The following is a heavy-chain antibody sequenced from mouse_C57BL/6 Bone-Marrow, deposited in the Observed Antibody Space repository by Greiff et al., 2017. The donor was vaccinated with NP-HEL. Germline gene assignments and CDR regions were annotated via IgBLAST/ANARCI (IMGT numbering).Heavy chain of an antibody. CDR1: GYTFTSYR. CDR2: IHPNSGST. V-gene: IGHV1-64*01. D-gene: IGHD5-5*01. CDR3: ARSYLYAMDY. Sequence: QVQLQQPGAELVKPGASVKLSCKASGYTFTSYRMHWVKQRPGQGLEWIGMIHPNSGSTNYNEKFKSKATLTVDKSSSTAYMQLSSLTSEDSAVYYCARSYLYAMDYWGQGTSVTVSS. J-gene: IGHJ4*01.